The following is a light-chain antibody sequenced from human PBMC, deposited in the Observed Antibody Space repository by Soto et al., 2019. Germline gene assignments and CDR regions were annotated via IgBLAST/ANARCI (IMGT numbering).Light chain of an antibody. Sequence: QSALTQPPSASGSPGQSVTIPCTGTSSDVGGYNYVSWYQQHPGKAPKLMIYEVSKRPSGVPDRFSGSKSGNTASLTVSWLQAEDEADYYCSSYAGSNGVFGTGTKVTVL. V-gene: IGLV2-8*01. J-gene: IGLJ1*01. CDR2: EVS. CDR1: SSDVGGYNY. CDR3: SSYAGSNGV.